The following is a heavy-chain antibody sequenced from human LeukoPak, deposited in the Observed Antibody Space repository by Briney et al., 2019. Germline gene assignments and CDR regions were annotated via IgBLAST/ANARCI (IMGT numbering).Heavy chain of an antibody. D-gene: IGHD6-19*01. Sequence: SETLSLTCTVSGGSISSYYWSWIRQPPGKGLEWIGYIYYSGSTNYNPSLKSRVTISVDTSKNQFSLKLSSVTAADTAVCYCARHENSGWYYFDYWGQGTLVTVSS. CDR2: IYYSGST. V-gene: IGHV4-59*08. J-gene: IGHJ4*02. CDR3: ARHENSGWYYFDY. CDR1: GGSISSYY.